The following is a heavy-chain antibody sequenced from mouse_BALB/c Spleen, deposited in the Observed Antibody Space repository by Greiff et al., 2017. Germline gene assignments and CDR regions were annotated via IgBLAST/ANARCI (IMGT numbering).Heavy chain of an antibody. J-gene: IGHJ4*01. CDR1: GYAFTNYL. CDR3: ARGDYDYDGGGDY. CDR2: INPGSGGT. V-gene: IGHV1-54*01. Sequence: QVQLQQSGAELVRPGTSVKVSCKASGYAFTNYLIEWVKQRPGQGLEWIGVINPGSGGTNYNEKFKGKATLTADKSSSTAYMQLSSLTSDDSAVYFCARGDYDYDGGGDYWGQGTSVTVSS. D-gene: IGHD2-4*01.